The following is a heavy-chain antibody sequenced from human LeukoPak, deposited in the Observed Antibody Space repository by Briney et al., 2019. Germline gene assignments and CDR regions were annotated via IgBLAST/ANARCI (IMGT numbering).Heavy chain of an antibody. V-gene: IGHV3-21*01. CDR3: ARDPYSGNYGTYYYYYMDV. CDR2: IPSSGTYT. Sequence: GGSLRLSCAASGFTFSNYNMNWVRQAPGKAMEWVSSIPSSGTYTFYADSVKGRFTISRDNAKNSLYLQMDSLGPEDTAVYYCARDPYSGNYGTYYYYYMDVWGKGTTVTISS. J-gene: IGHJ6*03. CDR1: GFTFSNYN. D-gene: IGHD1-26*01.